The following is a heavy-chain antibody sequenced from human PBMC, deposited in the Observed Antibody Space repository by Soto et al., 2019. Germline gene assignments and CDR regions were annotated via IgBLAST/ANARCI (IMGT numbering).Heavy chain of an antibody. J-gene: IGHJ5*02. V-gene: IGHV4-34*01. Sequence: QVQLQQWGAGLLKPSETLSLTCAVYGGSFSGYYWSWIRQPPGKGLEWIGEINHSGSTNYNPSLKSRVPISVDTSKNQFSLKLSSVTAADTAVYYCARNAYSSGWYYWFDPWGQGTLVTVSS. D-gene: IGHD6-19*01. CDR2: INHSGST. CDR1: GGSFSGYY. CDR3: ARNAYSSGWYYWFDP.